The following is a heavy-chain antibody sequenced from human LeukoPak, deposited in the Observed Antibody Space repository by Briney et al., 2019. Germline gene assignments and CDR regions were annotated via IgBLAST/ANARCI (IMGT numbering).Heavy chain of an antibody. J-gene: IGHJ4*02. V-gene: IGHV4-34*01. CDR1: GGSFSGYY. Sequence: SETLSLTCAVYGGSFSGYYWSWIRQPPGKGLEWIGEINHSGSTNYNPSLKSRVTISVDTSKNQFSLKLSSVTAADTAVYYCARDPGTAMVEYYFDYWGQGTLVTVSS. CDR2: INHSGST. D-gene: IGHD5-18*01. CDR3: ARDPGTAMVEYYFDY.